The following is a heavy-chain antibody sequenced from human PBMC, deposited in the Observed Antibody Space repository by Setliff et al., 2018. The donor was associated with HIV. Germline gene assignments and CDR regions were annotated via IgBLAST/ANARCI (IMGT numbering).Heavy chain of an antibody. CDR1: GGSISSYY. CDR3: ARFAYYSDSGGYYHH. Sequence: SETLSLTCTASGGSISSYYWSWIRQPPGKGLEWIGYIYYNGNTNYNPSLKSRVTISVDTSKNQLSLKLSSVTAADTAVYYCARFAYYSDSGGYYHHWGQGALVTVSS. V-gene: IGHV4-59*08. CDR2: IYYNGNT. J-gene: IGHJ4*02. D-gene: IGHD3-22*01.